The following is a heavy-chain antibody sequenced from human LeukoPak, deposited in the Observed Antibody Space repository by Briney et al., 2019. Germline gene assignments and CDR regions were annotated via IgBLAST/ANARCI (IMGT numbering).Heavy chain of an antibody. CDR1: GLTFSSSW. Sequence: GGPLRLSCAVSGLTFSSSWVDWVRQAPGKGLEWVANINPEGSEKYSADSVKGRFTISRDNAKNSLYLQMDSLRVEDTAFYYCARDLAYSRLDYWGQGMLVTVSS. V-gene: IGHV3-7*01. D-gene: IGHD5-18*01. CDR3: ARDLAYSRLDY. J-gene: IGHJ4*02. CDR2: INPEGSEK.